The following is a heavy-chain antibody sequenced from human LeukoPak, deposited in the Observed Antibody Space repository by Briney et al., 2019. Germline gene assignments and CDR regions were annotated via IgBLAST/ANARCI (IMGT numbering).Heavy chain of an antibody. CDR1: GFTFSSSS. D-gene: IGHD6-13*01. CDR3: SLEGSSWYRYFQH. J-gene: IGHJ1*01. Sequence: GGSLRLSCAASGFTFSSSSMNWVRQAPGKGLEWVSSIDTRGSGDYYADSVKGRFTISRDNARNSLYLQMNSLRAEDTAVYYSSLEGSSWYRYFQHWGQGTLVTVSS. V-gene: IGHV3-21*04. CDR2: IDTRGSGD.